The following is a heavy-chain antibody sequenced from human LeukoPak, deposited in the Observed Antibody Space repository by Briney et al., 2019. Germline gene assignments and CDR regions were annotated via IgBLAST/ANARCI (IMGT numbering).Heavy chain of an antibody. Sequence: PGGSLRLSCAASGFTFSSYSMNWVRQAPGKGLEWVSSISSSSSYIYYADSVKGRFTISRDNAKNSLYLQMNSLRAEDTAVYYCAKGVSRGHDAFDIWGQGTMVTVSS. CDR3: AKGVSRGHDAFDI. CDR1: GFTFSSYS. D-gene: IGHD5/OR15-5a*01. J-gene: IGHJ3*02. V-gene: IGHV3-21*01. CDR2: ISSSSSYI.